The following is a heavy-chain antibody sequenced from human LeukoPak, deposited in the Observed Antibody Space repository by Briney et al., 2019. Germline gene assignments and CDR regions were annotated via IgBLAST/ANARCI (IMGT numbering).Heavy chain of an antibody. D-gene: IGHD3-3*02. CDR3: ARIRRKPNYYYYYYMDV. CDR2: MSYSGRA. V-gene: IGHV4-59*02. Sequence: PSETLSLTCTVSGGSVSSYYWSWIRQTPEKGLEWIGYMSYSGRADYNPSLKSRVTISVDTSKNQFSLKLSSVTAADTAVYYCARIRRKPNYYYYYYMDVWGKGTTVTVSS. J-gene: IGHJ6*03. CDR1: GGSVSSYY.